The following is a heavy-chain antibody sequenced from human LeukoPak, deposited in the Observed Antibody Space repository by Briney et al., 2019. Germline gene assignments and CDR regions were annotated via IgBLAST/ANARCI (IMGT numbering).Heavy chain of an antibody. CDR2: ISVSGGST. CDR3: AKDRRYCSSTSCYNSGEIDY. CDR1: GFIFSNYV. Sequence: PGGSLRLSCAASGFIFSNYVVSWVRQAPGKGLEWVSAISVSGGSTYYAESVKGRFTISRDNSKNTLNLQMNSLRADDTAVYYCAKDRRYCSSTSCYNSGEIDYWGQGILVTVSS. D-gene: IGHD2-2*02. V-gene: IGHV3-23*01. J-gene: IGHJ4*02.